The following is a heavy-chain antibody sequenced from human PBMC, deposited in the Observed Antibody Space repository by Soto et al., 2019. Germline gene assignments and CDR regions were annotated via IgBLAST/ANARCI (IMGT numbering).Heavy chain of an antibody. Sequence: QVQLAESGGGVVQPGRSLRLSCAASGFSFNNHGMHWVRQAPGKGLEWVAVIWYDGSYKYYADSVKGRFTLSRDNSKNTLYLPMNSLRAEDTALYYCARQNMVSYSVDSWGQGPLVTASS. CDR3: ARQNMVSYSVDS. J-gene: IGHJ4*02. D-gene: IGHD2-8*01. V-gene: IGHV3-33*01. CDR1: GFSFNNHG. CDR2: IWYDGSYK.